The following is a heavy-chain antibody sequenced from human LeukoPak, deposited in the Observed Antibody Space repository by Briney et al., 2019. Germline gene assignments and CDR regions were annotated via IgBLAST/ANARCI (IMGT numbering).Heavy chain of an antibody. Sequence: PSETLSLTCTVPGGSISSYYWSWLRQPPRKGLEWIGYIYYSGSTNYNPSLKSRVTISLDTSQNHFSLKLSSVTAADTAVYYCARDGHYDILTGYYRGWFDPWGQGTLVTVSS. CDR2: IYYSGST. CDR1: GGSISSYY. V-gene: IGHV4-59*01. J-gene: IGHJ5*02. D-gene: IGHD3-9*01. CDR3: ARDGHYDILTGYYRGWFDP.